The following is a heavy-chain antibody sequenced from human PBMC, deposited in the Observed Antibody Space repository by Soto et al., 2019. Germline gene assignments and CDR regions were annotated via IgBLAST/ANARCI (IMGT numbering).Heavy chain of an antibody. CDR2: IFYDGIHK. D-gene: IGHD4-17*01. Sequence: QVQLEESGGGVVQPGRSLRLSCTASGFAFSDYGMHWVRQAPGKGLEWGPIIFYDGIHKYYADSVKGRFTISRDNSRNTVELQMNSLRAEDTATYFCARRRSTVTTPWFYHGMDVWGRGTTVTVSS. V-gene: IGHV3-33*01. CDR3: ARRRSTVTTPWFYHGMDV. J-gene: IGHJ6*02. CDR1: GFAFSDYG.